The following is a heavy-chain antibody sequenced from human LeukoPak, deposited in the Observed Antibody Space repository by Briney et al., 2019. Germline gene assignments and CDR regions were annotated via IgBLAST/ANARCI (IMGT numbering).Heavy chain of an antibody. D-gene: IGHD3-9*01. CDR3: AKDVGYDILTGYYSYASDY. CDR1: GFTFSSYA. V-gene: IGHV3-23*01. Sequence: GGSLRLSCAASGFTFSSYAMSWVRQAPGKGLEWVSAISGSGGSTYCADSVKGRFTISRDNSKNTLYLQMNSLRAEDTAVYYCAKDVGYDILTGYYSYASDYWGQGNLVTVSS. CDR2: ISGSGGST. J-gene: IGHJ4*02.